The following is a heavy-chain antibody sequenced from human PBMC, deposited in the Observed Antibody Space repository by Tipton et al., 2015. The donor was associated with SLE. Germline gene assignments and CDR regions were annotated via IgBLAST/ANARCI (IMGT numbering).Heavy chain of an antibody. CDR3: ARRPDGFDI. J-gene: IGHJ3*02. V-gene: IGHV4-34*01. Sequence: TLSLTCAVYGGSLSGYQWSWIRQSPGKGLEWIGESNHSGSTNHNPSLKSRVTISVDTSKNQFSLKLSSVTAADTAVYYCARRPDGFDIWGQETMVTVSS. CDR2: SNHSGST. CDR1: GGSLSGYQ.